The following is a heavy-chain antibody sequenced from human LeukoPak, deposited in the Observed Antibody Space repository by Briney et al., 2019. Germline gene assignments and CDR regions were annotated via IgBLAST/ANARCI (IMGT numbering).Heavy chain of an antibody. Sequence: PGGSLRLSCAVSGFNVRSNYMSWIRQAPGKGLEWVSVLHSGGDTYYADSVKGRFTISRDNSENTLFLQMNSLRAEDTAVYYCARGKVYYYYDYWGQGTLVTVSS. D-gene: IGHD5/OR15-5a*01. V-gene: IGHV3-53*01. J-gene: IGHJ4*02. CDR3: ARGKVYYYYDY. CDR1: GFNVRSNY. CDR2: LHSGGDT.